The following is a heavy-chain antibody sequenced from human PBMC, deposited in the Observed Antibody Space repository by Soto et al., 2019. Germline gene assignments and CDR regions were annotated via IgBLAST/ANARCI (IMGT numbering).Heavy chain of an antibody. J-gene: IGHJ4*02. CDR2: IFYTGST. Sequence: SETLSLTCTVSGGSFINYYWNWIRQPPGKGLEWIGYIFYTGSTSYNPSLKSRVTISVDTSKNLFSLRLSSVTAADTAVYFCARDPGYCTNGVCPIFDFWGQGLLVTVSS. CDR3: ARDPGYCTNGVCPIFDF. D-gene: IGHD2-8*01. CDR1: GGSFINYY. V-gene: IGHV4-59*01.